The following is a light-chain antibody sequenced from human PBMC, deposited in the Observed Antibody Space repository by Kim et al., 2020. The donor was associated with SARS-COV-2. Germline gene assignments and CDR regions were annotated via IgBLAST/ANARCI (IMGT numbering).Light chain of an antibody. CDR1: VLAKKY. CDR3: HSAADNIRV. V-gene: IGLV3-27*01. CDR2: KDS. Sequence: SYELTQPSSVSVSPGQTARITCSGDVLAKKYSRWFQQKPGQAPVLVIYKDSERPSGIPERFSGSSSGTTVTLTIRGAQVDDEADYYCHSAADNIRVFGGGTQLTVL. J-gene: IGLJ3*02.